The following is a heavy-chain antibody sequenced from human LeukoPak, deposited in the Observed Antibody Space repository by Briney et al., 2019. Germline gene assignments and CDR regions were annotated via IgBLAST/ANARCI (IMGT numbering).Heavy chain of an antibody. D-gene: IGHD6-13*01. CDR1: GFTVSSNY. V-gene: IGHV3-53*01. CDR3: AREGASSSFGY. Sequence: GGSLRLSCVVSGFTVSSNYMSWVRQAPGKGLEWVSVLYSGGNTYHADSVKGRFTISRDNSKNTLYLQMNSLRAEDTAVYYCAREGASSSFGYWGQGTLVTVSS. CDR2: LYSGGNT. J-gene: IGHJ4*02.